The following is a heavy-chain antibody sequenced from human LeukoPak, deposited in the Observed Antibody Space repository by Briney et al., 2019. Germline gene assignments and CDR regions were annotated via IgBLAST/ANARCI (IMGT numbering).Heavy chain of an antibody. Sequence: SETLSLTCTVSGGSISSSSYYWGWIRQPPGKGLEWIGSIYYSGSTYYNPSLKSRVTISVDTSKNQFSLKLSSVTAADTAVYYCARRNHYGSGSYGCWGQGTPVTVSS. CDR1: GGSISSSSYY. CDR2: IYYSGST. J-gene: IGHJ4*02. V-gene: IGHV4-39*01. D-gene: IGHD3-10*01. CDR3: ARRNHYGSGSYGC.